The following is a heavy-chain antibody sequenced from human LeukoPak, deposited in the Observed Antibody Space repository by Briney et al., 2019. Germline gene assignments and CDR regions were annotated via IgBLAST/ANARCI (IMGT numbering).Heavy chain of an antibody. V-gene: IGHV3-9*01. CDR2: ISWNSVNI. J-gene: IGHJ4*02. D-gene: IGHD3-22*01. Sequence: GGSLRLSCAASGFTFHDFSMHWARQTPGKGLEWVSGISWNSVNIGYADSVKGRFTISRDNAKNSLFLQMDSLRPEDTALYYCARANYYDSNRYSPFDDWGQGTLVTVSS. CDR1: GFTFHDFS. CDR3: ARANYYDSNRYSPFDD.